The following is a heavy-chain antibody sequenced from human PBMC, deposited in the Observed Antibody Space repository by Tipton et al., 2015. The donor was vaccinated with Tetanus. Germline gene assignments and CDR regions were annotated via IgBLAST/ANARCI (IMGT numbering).Heavy chain of an antibody. CDR1: GFTFSSYW. D-gene: IGHD2-2*01. V-gene: IGHV3-74*01. CDR2: INSDGSST. J-gene: IGHJ6*02. CDR3: ARAFQLPPQNYYYGMDV. Sequence: SLRLSCAASGFTFSSYWMHWVRQAPGKGLVWVSRINSDGSSTSYADSVKGRFTISRDNAKNTLYLQMNSLRAEDTAVYYCARAFQLPPQNYYYGMDVWGQGTTVTVSS.